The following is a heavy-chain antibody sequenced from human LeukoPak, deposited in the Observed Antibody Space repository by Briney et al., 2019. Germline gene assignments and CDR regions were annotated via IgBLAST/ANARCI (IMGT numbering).Heavy chain of an antibody. D-gene: IGHD5-24*01. J-gene: IGHJ4*02. CDR2: IYTSGST. CDR1: GGSISSGSYY. CDR3: ARELGRDGYNWGFDY. V-gene: IGHV4-61*02. Sequence: SQTLSLTCTVSGGSISSGSYYWSWIRQPAGKGLEWIGRIYTSGSTNYNPSLKSRVTISVDTSKNQFSLKLSSVTAADTAVYYCARELGRDGYNWGFDYWGQGTLVTVSS.